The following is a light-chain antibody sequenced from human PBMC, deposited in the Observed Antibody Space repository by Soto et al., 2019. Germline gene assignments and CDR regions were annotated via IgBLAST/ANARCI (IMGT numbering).Light chain of an antibody. CDR1: QSVNIH. CDR2: GAS. CDR3: QQYNNWPRT. Sequence: EIVMTQSPSTLSVSTGERATLSCRASQSVNIHLAWYQQKPGQAPRLLIYGASARATGIPAKFSGSGSGTEFTLTINSLQSEDFAVYYCQQYNNWPRTFGQGTKVAIK. V-gene: IGKV3D-15*01. J-gene: IGKJ1*01.